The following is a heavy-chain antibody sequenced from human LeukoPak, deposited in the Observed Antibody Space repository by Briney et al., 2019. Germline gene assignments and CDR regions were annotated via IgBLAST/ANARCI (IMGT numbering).Heavy chain of an antibody. D-gene: IGHD1-1*01. Sequence: ASVEVSCKTSAYTLSGYYMHWVRQAPGQGLEWMGWINPDSGATLYAQKFQGRVTLTRDTSINTAYMEVSRLTSDDTAVYYCARGKDASGTTAFEIWGQGTMVTVSS. CDR1: AYTLSGYY. J-gene: IGHJ3*02. CDR3: ARGKDASGTTAFEI. CDR2: INPDSGAT. V-gene: IGHV1-2*02.